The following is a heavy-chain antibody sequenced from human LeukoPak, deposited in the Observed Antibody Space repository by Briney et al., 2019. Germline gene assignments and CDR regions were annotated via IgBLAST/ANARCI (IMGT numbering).Heavy chain of an antibody. J-gene: IGHJ5*02. CDR2: ISDSGGST. CDR3: AKDLSRAVAADWFDP. D-gene: IGHD6-19*01. V-gene: IGHV3-23*01. Sequence: PGGSLRLSCAASGFTFSNYDMSSVRQTPGKGLEWVSSISDSGGSTYYADSVKGRFTISRDNSKNTLYLQRTNLRAADTAVYYCAKDLSRAVAADWFDPWDQGSLVTVSS. CDR1: GFTFSNYD.